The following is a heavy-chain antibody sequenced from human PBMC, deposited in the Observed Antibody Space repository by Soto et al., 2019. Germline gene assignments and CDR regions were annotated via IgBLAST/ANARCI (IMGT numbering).Heavy chain of an antibody. CDR3: ARDVEKGLSIVGATIRWIDY. V-gene: IGHV1-18*01. CDR1: GYTFTSYG. D-gene: IGHD1-26*01. Sequence: ASVKVSWKASGYTFTSYGISWVRQAPGQGLEWMGWISAYNGNTNYAQKLQGRVTMTTDTSTSTAYMELRSLRSDDTAVCYCARDVEKGLSIVGATIRWIDYWGQGTLVTVSS. J-gene: IGHJ4*02. CDR2: ISAYNGNT.